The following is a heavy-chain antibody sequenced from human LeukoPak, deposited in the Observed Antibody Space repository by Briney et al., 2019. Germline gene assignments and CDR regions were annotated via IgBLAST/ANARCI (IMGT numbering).Heavy chain of an antibody. CDR3: ARGIYDFWSGHYL. D-gene: IGHD3-3*01. Sequence: PSETLSLTCTVSGGSISSYYWSWIRQPPGKGLEWIGYIYYSGSTNYNPSLKSRVTISVDTSKNLFSLKLSSVTAADTAVYYCARGIYDFWSGHYLWGQGTLVTVSS. CDR1: GGSISSYY. CDR2: IYYSGST. V-gene: IGHV4-59*01. J-gene: IGHJ4*02.